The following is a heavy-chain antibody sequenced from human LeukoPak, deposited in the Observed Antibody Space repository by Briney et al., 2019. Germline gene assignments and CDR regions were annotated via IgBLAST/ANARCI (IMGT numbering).Heavy chain of an antibody. CDR1: GGSISSSSYY. CDR3: ARINWNDVFDY. CDR2: IYYSGST. D-gene: IGHD1-20*01. Sequence: KSSETLSLTCTVSGGSISSSSYYWGWIRQPPGKGLEWIGSIYYSGSTYYNPSLKSRVTISVDTSKNQFSLKLSSVTAADTAVYYCARINWNDVFDYWGQGTLVTVSS. J-gene: IGHJ4*02. V-gene: IGHV4-39*01.